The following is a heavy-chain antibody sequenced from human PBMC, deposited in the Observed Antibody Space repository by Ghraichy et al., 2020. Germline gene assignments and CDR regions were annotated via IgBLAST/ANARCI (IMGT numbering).Heavy chain of an antibody. Sequence: GESLNISCAASGFTFSDYYMSWIRQAPGKGLEWVSYISSSGSTIYYADSVKGRFTISRDNAKNSLYLQMNSLRAEDTAVYYCARELGYDSSGYYYGYWGQGTLVTVSS. CDR1: GFTFSDYY. J-gene: IGHJ4*02. V-gene: IGHV3-11*01. CDR2: ISSSGSTI. D-gene: IGHD3-22*01. CDR3: ARELGYDSSGYYYGY.